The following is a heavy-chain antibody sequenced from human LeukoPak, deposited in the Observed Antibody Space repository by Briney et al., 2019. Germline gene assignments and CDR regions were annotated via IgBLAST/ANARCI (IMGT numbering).Heavy chain of an antibody. V-gene: IGHV4-4*02. Sequence: SETLSLTCAVSGGSISSSNWWSWVRQPPGKGLEWIGEIYHSGSTNYNPSLKSRVTISVDTSKNQFSLKLRSVTAADTAVYYCARQNDRSHDYWGQGTLVTVSS. CDR3: ARQNDRSHDY. J-gene: IGHJ4*02. CDR2: IYHSGST. D-gene: IGHD1-1*01. CDR1: GGSISSSNW.